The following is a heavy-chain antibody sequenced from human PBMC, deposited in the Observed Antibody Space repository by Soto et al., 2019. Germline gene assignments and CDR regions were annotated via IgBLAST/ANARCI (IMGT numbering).Heavy chain of an antibody. CDR2: IYYSGST. V-gene: IGHV4-59*01. D-gene: IGHD3-22*01. Sequence: TSETLSLTCTVSGGSINSYYWSWIRQPPGKGLEWIGYIYYSGSTNYSPSLKSRVTVSVDTSKNQFSLKLSSVTAADTAVYYCARATYYYDRSGYLYYFDYWGQGTLVTVSS. CDR3: ARATYYYDRSGYLYYFDY. CDR1: GGSINSYY. J-gene: IGHJ4*02.